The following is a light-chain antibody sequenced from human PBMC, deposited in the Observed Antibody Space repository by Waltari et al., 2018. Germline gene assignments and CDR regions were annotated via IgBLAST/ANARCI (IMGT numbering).Light chain of an antibody. CDR3: EQYNNWPPWT. CDR1: QSVSSY. Sequence: EIVMTQSPATLSVSLGERATLSCRASQSVSSYLAWYQQKPGQAPRLLIYGASTRATGNPARVSGSGSGTEFTLTISSLQSEDFAVYYCEQYNNWPPWTFGQGTKVEIK. V-gene: IGKV3D-15*01. CDR2: GAS. J-gene: IGKJ1*01.